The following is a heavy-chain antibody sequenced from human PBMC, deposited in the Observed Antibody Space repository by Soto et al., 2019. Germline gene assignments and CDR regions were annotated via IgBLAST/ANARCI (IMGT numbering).Heavy chain of an antibody. V-gene: IGHV4-59*02. CDR3: ATGSRSSTSDAFDV. J-gene: IGHJ3*01. Sequence: QVQLQESGPGLVKPSETLSLTCSVSGRSVTSYYWTWIGQPPGKGLEWIGYVFYSGNTNCNPSLQSRVTMSVDSSRNHFSLTLNSVTAADTAVYYCATGSRSSTSDAFDVWGRGTMVTVSS. CDR1: GRSVTSYY. CDR2: VFYSGNT. D-gene: IGHD2-2*01.